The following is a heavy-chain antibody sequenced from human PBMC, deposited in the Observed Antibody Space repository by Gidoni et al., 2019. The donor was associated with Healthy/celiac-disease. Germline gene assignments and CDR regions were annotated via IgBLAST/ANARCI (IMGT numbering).Heavy chain of an antibody. V-gene: IGHV3-66*01. CDR2: IYSGGST. J-gene: IGHJ4*02. D-gene: IGHD5-12*01. CDR3: ARVIGPPVDYYFDY. CDR1: GFTFSSTY. Sequence: EVQLVVSGGGLVQPGGSLRLSCAASGFTFSSTYMRWVRQAPGKGLEWVSVIYSGGSTYYADSVKGRFTISRDNSKNTLYLQMNSLRAEDTAVYYCARVIGPPVDYYFDYWGQGTLVTVSS.